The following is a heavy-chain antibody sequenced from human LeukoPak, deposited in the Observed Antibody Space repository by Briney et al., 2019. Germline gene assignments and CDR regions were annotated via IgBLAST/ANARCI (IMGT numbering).Heavy chain of an antibody. J-gene: IGHJ4*02. D-gene: IGHD5-18*01. Sequence: GGSLRLSCAASGFTFSSYSMNWVRQAPGKGLEWVSSISSSSSYIYYADSVKGRFTISRDNAKNSLYLQMNSLRAEDTDVYYCARDLEYSHGLGGVSYWGQGTLVTVSS. CDR3: ARDLEYSHGLGGVSY. V-gene: IGHV3-21*01. CDR2: ISSSSSYI. CDR1: GFTFSSYS.